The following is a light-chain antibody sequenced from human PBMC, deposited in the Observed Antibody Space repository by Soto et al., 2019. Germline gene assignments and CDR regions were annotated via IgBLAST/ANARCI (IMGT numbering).Light chain of an antibody. V-gene: IGLV2-14*03. CDR1: RSDIGGYHY. CDR2: DVS. J-gene: IGLJ2*01. CDR3: SSYTTISTVI. Sequence: QSALTQPASVSGSPGQSITISCTGTRSDIGGYHYVSWYQQHPGKVPKLIIYDVSNRPSGVSNRFSGSKSANMASLTISGLQAEDEADYYCSSYTTISTVIFGGGTKLTVL.